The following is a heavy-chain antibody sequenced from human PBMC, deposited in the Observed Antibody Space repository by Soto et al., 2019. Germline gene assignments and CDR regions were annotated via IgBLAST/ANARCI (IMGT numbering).Heavy chain of an antibody. Sequence: GGSLRLSCAASGFTLSSYSMNWVRQAPGKGLEWVSYINSSSSTIYYADSVKGRFTISRDNAKNSLYLQMNSLRDEDTAVYYCARAPEAYCGGDCYCFDYWGQGTLVTVSS. CDR3: ARAPEAYCGGDCYCFDY. CDR2: INSSSSTI. J-gene: IGHJ4*02. V-gene: IGHV3-48*02. CDR1: GFTLSSYS. D-gene: IGHD2-21*02.